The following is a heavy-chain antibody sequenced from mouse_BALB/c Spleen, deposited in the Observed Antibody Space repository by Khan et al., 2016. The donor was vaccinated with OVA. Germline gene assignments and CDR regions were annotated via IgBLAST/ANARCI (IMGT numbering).Heavy chain of an antibody. CDR2: IYTSDSNT. D-gene: IGHD1-1*01. J-gene: IGHJ1*01. CDR3: TRFITTGPYGYFAV. Sequence: QVQLQQSGAELVRPGASVKLSCKASGYTFTSYWINWVKQRPGQGLEWIGNIYTSDSNTNYNQNFTDKATLTVDKSYSTVYMQISSPTSEVSAVYYCTRFITTGPYGYFAVWGAGTTVTVSS. V-gene: IGHV1-69*02. CDR1: GYTFTSYW.